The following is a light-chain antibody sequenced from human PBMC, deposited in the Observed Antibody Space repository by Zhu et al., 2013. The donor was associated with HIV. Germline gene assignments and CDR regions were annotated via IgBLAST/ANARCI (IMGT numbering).Light chain of an antibody. Sequence: DIQMAQSPSALSASVGDRVTITCRASQNVNTWLAWYQQKPGKAPNLLISRASTLEAGVPSRFSGSGSGTEFTLTISSLQPDDFATYYCQQYGSFWTFGQGTKVEIK. CDR2: RAS. V-gene: IGKV1-5*03. CDR3: QQYGSFWT. J-gene: IGKJ1*01. CDR1: QNVNTW.